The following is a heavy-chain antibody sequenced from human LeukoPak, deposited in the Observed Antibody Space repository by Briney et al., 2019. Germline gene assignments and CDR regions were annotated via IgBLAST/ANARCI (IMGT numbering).Heavy chain of an antibody. CDR1: GYTFTGYY. CDR3: ARDGGCGGDCYDY. J-gene: IGHJ4*02. V-gene: IGHV1-8*02. Sequence: ASVKVSCKASGYTFTGYYMHWVRQATGQGLEWMGWMNPNSGNTGYAQKFQGRVTMTRNTSISTAYMELSSLRSEDTAVYYCARDGGCGGDCYDYWGQGTLVTVSS. D-gene: IGHD2-21*01. CDR2: MNPNSGNT.